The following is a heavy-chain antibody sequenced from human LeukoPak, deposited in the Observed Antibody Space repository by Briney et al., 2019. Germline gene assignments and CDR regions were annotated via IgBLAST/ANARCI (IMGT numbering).Heavy chain of an antibody. CDR3: ARDLLPNSGFGY. D-gene: IGHD1-26*01. CDR2: IYSGGST. Sequence: GGSLRLSCAASGFTVSSNYMSWVRQALGKGLEWVSAIYSGGSTYYADSVKGRFTISRDNSKNTLYLQMNSLRAEDTAVYYCARDLLPNSGFGYWGQGTLVTVSS. V-gene: IGHV3-66*02. CDR1: GFTVSSNY. J-gene: IGHJ4*02.